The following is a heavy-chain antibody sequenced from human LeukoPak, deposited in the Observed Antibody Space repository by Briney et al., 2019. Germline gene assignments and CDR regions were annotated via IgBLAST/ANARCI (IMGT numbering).Heavy chain of an antibody. V-gene: IGHV4-31*03. CDR3: ARTPPSYYFDY. J-gene: IGHJ4*02. CDR1: GGSISSGGYY. Sequence: SETLSLTCTVSGGSISSGGYYWSWIRQPPGKGLEWIGYIYYSGSTYYNPSLKSRVTISVDTSKNQFSLKLSSVTAADTAVYYCARTPPSYYFDYWGQGTLVTVSS. CDR2: IYYSGST.